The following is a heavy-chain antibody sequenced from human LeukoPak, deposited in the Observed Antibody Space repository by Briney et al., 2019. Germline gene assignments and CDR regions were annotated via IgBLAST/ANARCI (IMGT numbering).Heavy chain of an antibody. D-gene: IGHD6-13*01. V-gene: IGHV1-18*01. CDR1: GYTFTSYG. Sequence: ASVKVSCKASGYTFTSYGISWVRQAPGQGLEWMGWISAYNGNTNYAQKLQGRVTMTTDTSTSTAYMELRSLRSDDTAVYYCARAAQPPPYSSSWSHYWGQGTLVTVSS. CDR3: ARAAQPPPYSSSWSHY. CDR2: ISAYNGNT. J-gene: IGHJ4*02.